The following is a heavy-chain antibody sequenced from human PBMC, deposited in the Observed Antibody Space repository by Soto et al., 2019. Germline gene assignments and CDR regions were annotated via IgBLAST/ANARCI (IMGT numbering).Heavy chain of an antibody. J-gene: IGHJ4*02. Sequence: EVQLLESGGGLVQPGGSLRLSCAASGFTFSSYAMSWVRQAPGKGLEWVSAISGSGGSTYYADSVKGRFTISRDNSKNTLYLQMNSLRAEDTAVYYCAALPGYSSGWSRLKDYWGQGTLVTVSS. D-gene: IGHD6-19*01. CDR1: GFTFSSYA. CDR3: AALPGYSSGWSRLKDY. V-gene: IGHV3-23*01. CDR2: ISGSGGST.